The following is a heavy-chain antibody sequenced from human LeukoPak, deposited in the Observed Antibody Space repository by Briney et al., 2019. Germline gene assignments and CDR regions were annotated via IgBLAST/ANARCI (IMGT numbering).Heavy chain of an antibody. CDR2: IDYGGST. CDR1: GYSISSGYY. Sequence: SETLPLTCTVSGYSISSGYYWGWIRQPPGKGLEWIGYIDYGGSTNYNPSLKSRATVSVDTSRNQFSLKLSSVTALDTAVYYCARFNSSYYYYDYWGQGTLATVSS. D-gene: IGHD3-10*01. CDR3: ARFNSSYYYYDY. J-gene: IGHJ4*02. V-gene: IGHV4-28*06.